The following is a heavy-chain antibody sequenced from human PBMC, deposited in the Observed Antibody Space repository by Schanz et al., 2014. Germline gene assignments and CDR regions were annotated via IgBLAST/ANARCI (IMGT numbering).Heavy chain of an antibody. J-gene: IGHJ4*02. Sequence: QVQLVQSGAEVKKPGASVKVSCKASGYTFTSYSIHWVRQAPGQGLEWMGWINVGNGNMKYSQKFQGRVTITRDTSASTAYMELTSLRSEDTAVYYCAKERAYYGSGSFDYWGQGTLVTVSS. D-gene: IGHD3-10*01. V-gene: IGHV1-3*01. CDR2: INVGNGNM. CDR1: GYTFTSYS. CDR3: AKERAYYGSGSFDY.